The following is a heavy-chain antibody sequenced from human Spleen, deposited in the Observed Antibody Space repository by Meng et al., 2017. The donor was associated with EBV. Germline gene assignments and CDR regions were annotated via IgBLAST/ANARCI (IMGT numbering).Heavy chain of an antibody. J-gene: IGHJ4*02. CDR1: GGTFTSHA. CDR2: IDTYSGQT. D-gene: IGHD4-17*01. V-gene: IGHV1-18*01. Sequence: VELVESGAEVKKPGCSVKVSCKASGGTFTSHAISWVRQAPGQGLEWVGWIDTYSGQTNYAQNFQGRTTFTTDTSTNTAYMELRSPRSDDTAVYYCARAAATVDFWGQGTLVTVSS. CDR3: ARAAATVDF.